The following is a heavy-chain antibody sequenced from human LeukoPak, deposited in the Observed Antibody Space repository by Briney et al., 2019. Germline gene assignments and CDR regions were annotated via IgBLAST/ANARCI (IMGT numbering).Heavy chain of an antibody. CDR1: GGPISTHY. J-gene: IGHJ4*02. V-gene: IGHV4-4*07. CDR2: IYASGNT. CDR3: ASRGASSGALEF. Sequence: PSETLSLTCTVSGGPISTHYWTWIRQPAGKGLEWIGRIYASGNTNYNPSLRSRVTMSVDTSKNQFSLKLSTVTAADTAVYYCASRGASSGALEFWGQGTLVTVSS. D-gene: IGHD6-25*01.